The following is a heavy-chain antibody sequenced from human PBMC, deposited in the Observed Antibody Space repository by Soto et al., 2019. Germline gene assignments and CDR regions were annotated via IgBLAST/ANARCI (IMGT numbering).Heavy chain of an antibody. D-gene: IGHD6-6*01. CDR3: TTGSTRRDY. CDR1: GFTFTSAL. J-gene: IGHJ4*02. Sequence: EVQLVESGGGLVKPGGSLRLSCAASGFTFTSALMTWVRQAPGKGLEWVGRVKSKTDGGTTDYAAPVKGRFTISRDDSKKTLHQQNNSQTADDAAYYYCTTGSTRRDYWGEGTLVTVS. CDR2: VKSKTDGGTT. V-gene: IGHV3-15*01.